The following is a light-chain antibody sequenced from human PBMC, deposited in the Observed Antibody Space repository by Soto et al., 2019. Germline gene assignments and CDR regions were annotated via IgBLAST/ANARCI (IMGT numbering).Light chain of an antibody. Sequence: QAVVTQESSVSVSPGGTVTLTCGLISGSVATANNPNWYQQTPGQAPRTLIYSTSTRSSGVPDRFSGSILGNKAALTITGAQADDESDYYCALFMGNGISVFGTGTKLTVL. CDR1: SGSVATANN. J-gene: IGLJ1*01. CDR2: STS. CDR3: ALFMGNGISV. V-gene: IGLV8-61*01.